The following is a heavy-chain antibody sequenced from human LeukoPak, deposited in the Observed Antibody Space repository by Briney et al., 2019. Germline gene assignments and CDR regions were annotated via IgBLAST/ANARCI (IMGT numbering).Heavy chain of an antibody. CDR3: ARVTDYSSGWYFDY. CDR1: GFTFSDYY. CDR2: ISSSSNTI. Sequence: GGSLRLSCAASGFTFSDYYLSWIRQAPGKGLDWVSYISSSSNTISYADSVKSRFTISRDNAKNSLSLQMNSLRAEDTAVYYCARVTDYSSGWYFDYWGQGTLVTVSS. J-gene: IGHJ4*02. V-gene: IGHV3-11*04. D-gene: IGHD6-19*01.